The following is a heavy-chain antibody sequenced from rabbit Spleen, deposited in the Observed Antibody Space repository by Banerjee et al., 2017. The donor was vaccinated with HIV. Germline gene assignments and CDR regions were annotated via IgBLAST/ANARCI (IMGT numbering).Heavy chain of an antibody. CDR2: LCAGSGGSS. V-gene: IGHV1S40*01. D-gene: IGHD8-1*01. Sequence: QSLAESGGDLVKPGASLTLTCTASGFAFSSSYWICWVRQAPGQGLEWITGLCAGSGGSSYHASRANGRVTISKISRTTVTLQMTSLTAADTSPYFRASDPKSSTYYTLGLRGQGTLVTVS. CDR3: ASDPKSSTYYTLGL. CDR1: GFAFSSSYW. J-gene: IGHJ3*01.